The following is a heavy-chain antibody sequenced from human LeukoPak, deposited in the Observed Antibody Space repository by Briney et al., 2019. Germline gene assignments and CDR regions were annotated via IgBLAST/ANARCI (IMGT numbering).Heavy chain of an antibody. Sequence: PSQTLSLTCAISGDSVSSNSAGCNWIRQSPSRGLEWLGRTYFRSKWYNEYAVSVKSRITINPDTSKSQFSLQLSSVTPEDTAVYYCARGGVTARIDFAYWGQGTLVTVSS. CDR1: GDSVSSNSAG. V-gene: IGHV6-1*01. D-gene: IGHD6-6*01. CDR2: TYFRSKWYN. CDR3: ARGGVTARIDFAY. J-gene: IGHJ4*02.